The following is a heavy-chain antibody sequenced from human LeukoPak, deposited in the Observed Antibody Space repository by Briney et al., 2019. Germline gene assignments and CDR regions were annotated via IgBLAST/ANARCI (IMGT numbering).Heavy chain of an antibody. D-gene: IGHD5-12*01. Sequence: GASVKVSCKASGYTFTSYDINWVRQATGQGLEWMGRIIPIFGTANYAQKFQGRVTITTDESTSTAYMELSSLRSRDTAVYYCERDATYETPGYYYYYMAVGGKGPTVTVSS. CDR3: ERDATYETPGYYYYYMAV. CDR2: IIPIFGTA. J-gene: IGHJ6*03. CDR1: GYTFTSYD. V-gene: IGHV1-69*05.